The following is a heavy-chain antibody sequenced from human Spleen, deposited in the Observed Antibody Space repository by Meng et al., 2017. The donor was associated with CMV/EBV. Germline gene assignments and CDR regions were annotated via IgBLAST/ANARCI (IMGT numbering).Heavy chain of an antibody. CDR2: IYQSGRS. V-gene: IGHV4-4*02. CDR3: ARELGGGLTARRVIDF. Sequence: GSLSLSCTVSGDSIISNDWWNWVRQPPGKGLEVIGEIYQSGRSDYNPSLRGRVTISLDESRNQFSLRLTSVTAADTAVYYCARELGGGLTARRVIDFWGQGTTVTVSS. CDR1: GDSIISNDW. J-gene: IGHJ6*02. D-gene: IGHD6-6*01.